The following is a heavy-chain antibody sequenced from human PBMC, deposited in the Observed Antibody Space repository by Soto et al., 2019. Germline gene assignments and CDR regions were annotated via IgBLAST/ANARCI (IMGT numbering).Heavy chain of an antibody. V-gene: IGHV4-31*03. D-gene: IGHD4-17*01. Sequence: SATLSLTCTVSGGSISSGGYYWSWIRQHPGKGLEWIGYIYYSGSTYYNPSLKSRVTISVDTSKNQFSLKLSSVTAADTAVFYCASAPGLRHGPHLYFDYWGQGTLVTVSS. CDR2: IYYSGST. CDR3: ASAPGLRHGPHLYFDY. J-gene: IGHJ4*02. CDR1: GGSISSGGYY.